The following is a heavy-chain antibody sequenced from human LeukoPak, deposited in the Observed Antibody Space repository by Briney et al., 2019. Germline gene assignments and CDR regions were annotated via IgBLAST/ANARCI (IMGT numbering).Heavy chain of an antibody. CDR1: GCTFSGGC. J-gene: IGHJ4*02. Sequence: PGGSLRLSCAASGCTFSGGCMSWVRQAPGKGLEWVGRIKSNFDGGTTDYAAPVKGRFSVSRDDSKNTLVLQMNSLKTEDTAVYYCVTVQFARTMSFDYWGQGTLVTVSS. D-gene: IGHD3-10*01. CDR3: VTVQFARTMSFDY. V-gene: IGHV3-15*01. CDR2: IKSNFDGGTT.